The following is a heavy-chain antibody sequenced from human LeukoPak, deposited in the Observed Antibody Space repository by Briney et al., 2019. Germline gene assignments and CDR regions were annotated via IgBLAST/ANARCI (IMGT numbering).Heavy chain of an antibody. D-gene: IGHD6-6*01. CDR1: GFTFSNYG. CDR3: AKIGYSSSSFDY. J-gene: IGHJ4*02. CDR2: IKQDGSVK. V-gene: IGHV3-7*01. Sequence: GGSLRLSCAASGFTFSNYGTHWVRQAPGKGLEWVANIKQDGSVKYYVDSLKGRFTISRDNARNSVYLQMNSLRAEDTAVYYCAKIGYSSSSFDYWGQGTLVTVSS.